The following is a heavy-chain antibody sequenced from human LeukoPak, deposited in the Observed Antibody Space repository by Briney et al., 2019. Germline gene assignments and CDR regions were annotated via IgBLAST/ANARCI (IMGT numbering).Heavy chain of an antibody. Sequence: SVKVSCKASGGTFSSYTISWVRQAPGQGLEWMGRIIPILGIANYAQKFQGRVTITADKSTSTAYMELSSLRSEDTAVYYCARGPRGYYFDYWGQGTLVTVSS. CDR2: IIPILGIA. J-gene: IGHJ4*02. CDR3: ARGPRGYYFDY. CDR1: GGTFSSYT. V-gene: IGHV1-69*02.